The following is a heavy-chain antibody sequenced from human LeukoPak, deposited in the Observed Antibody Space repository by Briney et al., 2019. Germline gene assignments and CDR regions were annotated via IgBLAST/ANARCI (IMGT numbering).Heavy chain of an antibody. J-gene: IGHJ4*02. CDR1: GFSFSSNW. CDR3: ARESGKFDY. CDR2: ISGDGVST. Sequence: GGSLRLSCAASGFSFSSNWMHWVRQAPGKGLEWVSLISGDGVSTFYADSVKGRFSISRDNSKNSLSLEMNSLRTEDTAMYYCARESGKFDYWGQGTLVAVSS. V-gene: IGHV3-43*02.